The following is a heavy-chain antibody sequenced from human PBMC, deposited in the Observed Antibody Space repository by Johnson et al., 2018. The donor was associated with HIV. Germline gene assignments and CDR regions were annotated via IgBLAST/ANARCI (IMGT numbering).Heavy chain of an antibody. CDR3: AKVRVAAMIVVVSGRDAFDI. V-gene: IGHV3-30*02. Sequence: QVHLVESGGGVVQPGGSLRLSCAASGFTFSNYGMYWVRQAPGKGLEWVAFIRYDGSNKYYADSVKGRFSISRDNSKNTLYLQMNSLRTEDTAVYYCAKVRVAAMIVVVSGRDAFDIWGQGTMVTVSS. CDR1: GFTFSNYG. D-gene: IGHD3-22*01. CDR2: IRYDGSNK. J-gene: IGHJ3*02.